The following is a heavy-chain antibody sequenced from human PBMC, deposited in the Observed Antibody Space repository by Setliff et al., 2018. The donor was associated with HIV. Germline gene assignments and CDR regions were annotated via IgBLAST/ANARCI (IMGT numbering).Heavy chain of an antibody. CDR2: ISAYNGIP. D-gene: IGHD3-16*01. CDR3: TRAFPPMIPAAFDI. J-gene: IGHJ3*02. CDR1: GYTFTSYG. Sequence: ASVKVSCKASGYTFTSYGISWVRQAPGQGLEWMGWISAYNGIPSYAQKFQDRVVVTRDTSRSIVYMELSSLLSEDTAVYFCTRAFPPMIPAAFDIWGLGTLVTVSS. V-gene: IGHV1-18*01.